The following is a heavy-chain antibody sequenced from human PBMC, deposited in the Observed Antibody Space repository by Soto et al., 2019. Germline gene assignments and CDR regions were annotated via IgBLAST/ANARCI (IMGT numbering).Heavy chain of an antibody. CDR1: GFTFDNFA. V-gene: IGHV3-9*01. Sequence: LRLSCKAFGFTFDNFAMHWVRQSPERGLEWVSAISWNGGRTGYADSVKGRFIVSRDNSKSSLYLQMNSLSSEDTALYFCAKASYSLGIEGATDFDYWGQGSWVTVSS. J-gene: IGHJ4*02. CDR2: ISWNGGRT. CDR3: AKASYSLGIEGATDFDY. D-gene: IGHD1-26*01.